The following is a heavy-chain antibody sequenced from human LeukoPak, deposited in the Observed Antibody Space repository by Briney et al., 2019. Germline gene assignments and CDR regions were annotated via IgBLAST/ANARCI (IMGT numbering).Heavy chain of an antibody. Sequence: PGGSLRLSCAASGSTFSSYGMSWVRQAPGKGLEWVSAISGSGGSTYYADSVKGRFTISRDNAKNSLYLQMNSLRAEDTAVYYCARDGSTGDLDYWGQGTLVTVSS. CDR3: ARDGSTGDLDY. V-gene: IGHV3-23*01. D-gene: IGHD1-26*01. CDR1: GSTFSSYG. CDR2: ISGSGGST. J-gene: IGHJ4*02.